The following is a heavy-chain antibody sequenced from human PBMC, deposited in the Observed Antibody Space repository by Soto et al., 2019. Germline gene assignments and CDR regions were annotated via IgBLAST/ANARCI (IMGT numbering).Heavy chain of an antibody. CDR2: MNPNSGNT. J-gene: IGHJ6*03. D-gene: IGHD6-13*01. CDR1: GYTFTSYD. V-gene: IGHV1-8*01. CDR3: ARNGGSWYHKYYYYMDV. Sequence: QVPLVQSGAEVKKPGASVKVSCKASGYTFTSYDINWVRQATGQGLEWMGWMNPNSGNTGYAQKFKGRVTMTRNTAISTAYMELSSRSSDDTAVYYCARNGGSWYHKYYYYMDVWGKGTTVTVSS.